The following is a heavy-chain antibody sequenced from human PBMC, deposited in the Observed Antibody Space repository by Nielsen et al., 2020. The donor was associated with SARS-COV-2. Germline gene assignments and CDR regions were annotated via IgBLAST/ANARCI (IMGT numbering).Heavy chain of an antibody. Sequence: SETLSLTCTVSGGSISSYYWSWIRQPPGKGLEWIGYIYYSGSTNYNPSLKSRVTISVDTSKNQFSLKLSSVTAADTAVYYCARVVGYSYGLFDYWGQGTLVTRLL. D-gene: IGHD5-18*01. CDR3: ARVVGYSYGLFDY. V-gene: IGHV4-59*01. CDR2: IYYSGST. CDR1: GGSISSYY. J-gene: IGHJ4*02.